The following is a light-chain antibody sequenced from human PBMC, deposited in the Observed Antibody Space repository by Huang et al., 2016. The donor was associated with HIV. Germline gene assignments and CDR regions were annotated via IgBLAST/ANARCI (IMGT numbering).Light chain of an antibody. J-gene: IGKJ1*01. CDR1: QSVSSSH. CDR2: GAS. Sequence: EIVLTQSPGTLSLSPGERATLSCRASQSVSSSHLAWYQQKAGQSPRLLIYGASSRASGPPNRFSGSGSGTDFTLTISRLDPEDFAVYYCQQYGTSTSTFGQGTRVEVK. V-gene: IGKV3-20*01. CDR3: QQYGTSTST.